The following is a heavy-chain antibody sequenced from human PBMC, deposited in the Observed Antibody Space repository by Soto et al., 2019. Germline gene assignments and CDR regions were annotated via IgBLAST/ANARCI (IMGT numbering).Heavy chain of an antibody. V-gene: IGHV3-33*01. CDR2: IWYDGSNK. D-gene: IGHD2-2*01. J-gene: IGHJ6*02. CDR1: GFTFSSYG. CDR3: ARGSLSYCSSTSCYPYYGMDV. Sequence: GGSLRLSCAASGFTFSSYGMHWVRQAPGKGLEWVAVIWYDGSNKYYADSVKGRFTISRDNSKNTLYRQMNSLRAEDTAVYYCARGSLSYCSSTSCYPYYGMDVWGQGTTVTVS.